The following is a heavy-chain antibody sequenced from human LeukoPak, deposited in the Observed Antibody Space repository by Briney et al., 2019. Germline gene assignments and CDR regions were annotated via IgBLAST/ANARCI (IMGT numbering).Heavy chain of an antibody. V-gene: IGHV4-59*01. CDR3: ARSLLAARPDLVY. D-gene: IGHD6-6*01. CDR1: GGSISSYC. Sequence: SETLSLTCTVSGGSISSYCWSWIRQPPGKGLEWIGYIYYSGSTNYNPSLKSRVTISVDTSKNQFSLNLSSVTAADTAVYYCARSLLAARPDLVYWGQGTLVTVSS. J-gene: IGHJ4*02. CDR2: IYYSGST.